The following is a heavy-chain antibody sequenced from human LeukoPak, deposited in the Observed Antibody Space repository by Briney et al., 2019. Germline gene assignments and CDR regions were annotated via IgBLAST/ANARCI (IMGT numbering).Heavy chain of an antibody. V-gene: IGHV1-18*01. CDR2: ISAYNGNT. Sequence: GASVKVSCKASGYTFTSYGISWVRQAPGQGLEWMGWISAYNGNTNYAQKLQGRVTMTTDTSTSTAYMELRSLRSDDTAVYYCARYYDILTGSQALDYWGQGTLVTVSS. CDR1: GYTFTSYG. CDR3: ARYYDILTGSQALDY. D-gene: IGHD3-9*01. J-gene: IGHJ4*02.